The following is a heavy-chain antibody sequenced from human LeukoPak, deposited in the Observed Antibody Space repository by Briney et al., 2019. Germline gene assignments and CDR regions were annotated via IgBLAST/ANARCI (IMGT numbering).Heavy chain of an antibody. CDR2: IVVGSGNT. V-gene: IGHV1-58*02. CDR1: GFTFTSSA. D-gene: IGHD3-9*01. J-gene: IGHJ4*02. CDR3: AAAYYDILTGHFPFDY. Sequence: ASVKVSCKASGFTFTSSAMQWVRQARGQRLEWIGWIVVGSGNTNYAQKFQERVTITRDMSTSTAYMELSSLRSEYTAVYYCAAAYYDILTGHFPFDYWGQGTLVTVSS.